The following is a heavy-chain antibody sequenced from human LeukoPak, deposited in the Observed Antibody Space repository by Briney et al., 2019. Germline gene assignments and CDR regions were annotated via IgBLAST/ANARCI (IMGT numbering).Heavy chain of an antibody. CDR2: INTDGSRT. CDR1: GFTFSSYW. J-gene: IGHJ1*01. D-gene: IGHD2-8*01. CDR3: NGANAER. Sequence: GGSLTLSCAASGFTFSSYWMHWVRQAPGKGLVWVSGINTDGSRTFYADSVKGRFTISRDNAKNTLYLQMNGLRADDTAVYYCNGANAERWGQGTLVTVSS. V-gene: IGHV3-74*01.